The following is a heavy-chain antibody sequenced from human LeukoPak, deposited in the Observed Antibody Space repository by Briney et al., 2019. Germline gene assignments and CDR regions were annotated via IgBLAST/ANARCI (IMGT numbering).Heavy chain of an antibody. D-gene: IGHD2-2*01. Sequence: GGSLRLSCAASGFTFSSYSMNWDRQAPGKGLEWVSSISSSSSYIYYADSVKGRFTISRDNAKNSLYLQMNSLRAEDTAVYYCAIDIVVVPAANDAFDIWGQGTMVTVSS. J-gene: IGHJ3*02. CDR3: AIDIVVVPAANDAFDI. CDR1: GFTFSSYS. CDR2: ISSSSSYI. V-gene: IGHV3-21*01.